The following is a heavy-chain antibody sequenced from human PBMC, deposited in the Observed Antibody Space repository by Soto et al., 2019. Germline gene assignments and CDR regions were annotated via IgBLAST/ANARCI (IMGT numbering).Heavy chain of an antibody. CDR3: ARPLGYCSGGSCYKWFDT. CDR2: MNPNSGNT. Sequence: AAVKVSCKASGYTFTSYDINWVRQATGQGLEWMGWMNPNSGNTGYAQKFQGRVTMTRNTSISTAYMELSSLRSEDTAVYYCARPLGYCSGGSCYKWFDTWGQGTLVNVSS. CDR1: GYTFTSYD. D-gene: IGHD2-15*01. J-gene: IGHJ5*02. V-gene: IGHV1-8*01.